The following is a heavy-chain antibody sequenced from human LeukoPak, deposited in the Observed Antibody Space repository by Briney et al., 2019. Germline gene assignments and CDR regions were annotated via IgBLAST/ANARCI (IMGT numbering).Heavy chain of an antibody. CDR1: GYTFTSYA. CDR3: ARAYCSSTSCDLNAFDI. J-gene: IGHJ3*02. V-gene: IGHV7-4-1*02. Sequence: GASVKVSCKASGYTFTSYAMNWVRQAPGQGLEWMGWINTNTGNPTYAQGFTGRFVFSLDTSVSTAYLQISSLKAEDTAVYYCARAYCSSTSCDLNAFDIWGQGTMVTVSS. CDR2: INTNTGNP. D-gene: IGHD2-2*01.